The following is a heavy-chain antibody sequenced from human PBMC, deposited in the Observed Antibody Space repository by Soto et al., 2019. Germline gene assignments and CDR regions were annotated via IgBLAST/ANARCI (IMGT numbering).Heavy chain of an antibody. V-gene: IGHV4-59*08. CDR1: GGSISSYY. Sequence: SETLSLTCTVSGGSISSYYWSWIRQPPGKGLEWIGYIYYSGSTNYNLSLKSRVTISVDTSKNQFSLKLSSVTAADTAVYYCARHDCSGGSCYATALFDYWGQGTLVTVSS. CDR2: IYYSGST. D-gene: IGHD2-15*01. J-gene: IGHJ4*02. CDR3: ARHDCSGGSCYATALFDY.